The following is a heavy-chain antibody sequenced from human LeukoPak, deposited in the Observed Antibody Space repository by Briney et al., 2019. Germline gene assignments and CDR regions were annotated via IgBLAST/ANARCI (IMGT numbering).Heavy chain of an antibody. V-gene: IGHV3-11*05. J-gene: IGHJ4*02. Sequence: PGGSLRLSCAASGFTFSDYYMSWIRQAPGKGPEWISYIRPDSYTHYADSVRGRFTISRDNAKSTLYLQMNSLRAEDTAVYYCVRVASNVGWGQGTLVTVSS. CDR2: IRPDSYT. CDR1: GFTFSDYY. CDR3: VRVASNVG. D-gene: IGHD2-15*01.